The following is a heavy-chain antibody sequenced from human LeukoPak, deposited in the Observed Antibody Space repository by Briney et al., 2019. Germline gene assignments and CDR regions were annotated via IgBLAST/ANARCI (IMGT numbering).Heavy chain of an antibody. J-gene: IGHJ4*02. CDR1: GFTFSSYE. V-gene: IGHV3-23*01. Sequence: GGSLRLSCAASGFTFSSYEMNWVRQAPGKGLEWVSAISGSGGSTYYADSVKGRFTISRDNSKNTLYLQMNSLRAEDTAVYYCAKDPLRRGYSYGYSGAFDYWGQGTLVTVSS. D-gene: IGHD5-18*01. CDR3: AKDPLRRGYSYGYSGAFDY. CDR2: ISGSGGST.